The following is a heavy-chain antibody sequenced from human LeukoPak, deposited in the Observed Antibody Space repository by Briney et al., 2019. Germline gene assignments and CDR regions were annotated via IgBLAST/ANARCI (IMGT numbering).Heavy chain of an antibody. CDR2: IQYDGSYK. V-gene: IGHV3-30*02. CDR3: AKTSDQLLYSKFDF. D-gene: IGHD3-3*01. J-gene: IGHJ4*02. Sequence: PGGSLRLSCTTSGFTFSFYGMHWVRQAPGKGLEWVAFIQYDGSYKFYADSVQGRFSISRDNSKNTLFLQMNSLRPEDSAAYYCAKTSDQLLYSKFDFWGRGTLVTVSS. CDR1: GFTFSFYG.